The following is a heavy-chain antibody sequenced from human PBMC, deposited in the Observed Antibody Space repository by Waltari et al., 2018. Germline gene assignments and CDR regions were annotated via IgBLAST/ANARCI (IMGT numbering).Heavy chain of an antibody. CDR1: GGSISGRDYY. Sequence: QLQLQESGPGLVKPSETLPLTCSVSGGSISGRDYYCGWIRQPPGTGLELIGSVYHTGTAYYNPALKCRGTVPVDTSKNQFSLKVSSVTAADTAFYYCARSSRQFDSWFDPWGQGTLVTVSS. V-gene: IGHV4-39*01. CDR2: VYHTGTA. D-gene: IGHD3-10*01. CDR3: ARSSRQFDSWFDP. J-gene: IGHJ5*02.